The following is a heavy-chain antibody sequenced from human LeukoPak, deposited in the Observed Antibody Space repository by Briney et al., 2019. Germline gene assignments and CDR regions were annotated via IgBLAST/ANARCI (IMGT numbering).Heavy chain of an antibody. V-gene: IGHV3-72*01. CDR1: GFTFSDHY. CDR3: ARYQLLPVRHFDY. D-gene: IGHD2-2*01. CDR2: IRNKPNSYTT. J-gene: IGHJ4*02. Sequence: PVGSLRLSCAASGFTFSDHYMDWIRQGPGKGLEWVARIRNKPNSYTTEYAASVEGRFTISRDDSKNSLYLQMNSLKTEDTAVYYCARYQLLPVRHFDYWGQGTLVTVSS.